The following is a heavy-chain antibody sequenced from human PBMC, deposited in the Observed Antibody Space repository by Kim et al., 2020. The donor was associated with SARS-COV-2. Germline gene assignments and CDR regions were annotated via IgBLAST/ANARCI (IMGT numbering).Heavy chain of an antibody. D-gene: IGHD6-13*01. CDR3: AREDSSSWSFDY. Sequence: SYPNQFHGGSTMTRATSTSTVYMELSSLRSEDTAVYYCAREDSSSWSFDYWGQGTLVTVSS. J-gene: IGHJ4*02. V-gene: IGHV1-46*01.